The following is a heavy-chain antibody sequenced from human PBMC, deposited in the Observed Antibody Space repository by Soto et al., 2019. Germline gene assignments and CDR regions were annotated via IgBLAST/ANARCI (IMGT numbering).Heavy chain of an antibody. Sequence: SETLSLTCTVSGGSISSYYWSCIGQPPGKGLEWIGYIYYSGSTNYNPSLKSRVTISVDTSKNQFSLKLSSVTAADTAVYYCARGHYGSGNSWFDPWGQGTLVTVSS. CDR3: ARGHYGSGNSWFDP. CDR1: GGSISSYY. D-gene: IGHD3-10*01. J-gene: IGHJ5*02. CDR2: IYYSGST. V-gene: IGHV4-59*01.